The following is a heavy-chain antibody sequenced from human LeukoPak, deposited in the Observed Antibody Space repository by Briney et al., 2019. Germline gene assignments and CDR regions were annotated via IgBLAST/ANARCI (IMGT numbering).Heavy chain of an antibody. Sequence: PGGSLRLSCAASGFTFSSYSMNWVRQAPGKGLEWVSSISSSSSYIYYADSVKGRFTISRDNAKNSLYLQMNSLRAEDTAVYYCARLRTNYYYYMDVWGKGTTVTVSS. CDR1: GFTFSSYS. CDR3: ARLRTNYYYYMDV. J-gene: IGHJ6*03. D-gene: IGHD4-17*01. CDR2: ISSSSSYI. V-gene: IGHV3-21*01.